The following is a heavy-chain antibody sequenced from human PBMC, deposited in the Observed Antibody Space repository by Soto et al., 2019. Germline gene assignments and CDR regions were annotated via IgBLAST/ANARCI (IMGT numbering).Heavy chain of an antibody. CDR2: IYYSGST. D-gene: IGHD7-27*01. J-gene: IGHJ4*02. Sequence: QVQLQESGPGLVKPSETLSLTCTVSGGSINNHYWSWVRQPQGKGLKGIRYIYYSGSTNYNPSLRSRVTMSVETSKNQVSLRLSSVADADTAIYYCARANWYCEYWGQGILVTVSS. CDR1: GGSINNHY. V-gene: IGHV4-59*11. CDR3: ARANWYCEY.